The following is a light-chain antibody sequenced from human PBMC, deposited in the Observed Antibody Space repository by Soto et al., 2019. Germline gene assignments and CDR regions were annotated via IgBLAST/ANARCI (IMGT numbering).Light chain of an antibody. CDR3: QQYNNWPPYT. CDR1: QSVSRN. J-gene: IGKJ2*01. CDR2: GAS. Sequence: EIVMTQSPGTLSVSPGERATLSCRASQSVSRNLAWYQQKPGQAPRLLIYGASTRATGIPARFSGSGSAPEFPLTISSLQSEAFAVYYCQQYNNWPPYTFGQGTKLEIK. V-gene: IGKV3-15*01.